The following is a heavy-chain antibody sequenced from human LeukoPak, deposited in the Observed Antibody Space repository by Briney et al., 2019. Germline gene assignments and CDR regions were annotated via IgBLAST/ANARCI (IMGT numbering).Heavy chain of an antibody. Sequence: GGSVRLSCAASGFTFSSYAMSWVRQAPGKGLEWVSAISCSGGSTYYADSVKGRFTISRDNSKNALYLQMNSLRAEDTAVYYCARVTGPTSTVVRGVIIPAFDYWGQGTLVTVSS. CDR2: ISCSGGST. CDR3: ARVTGPTSTVVRGVIIPAFDY. CDR1: GFTFSSYA. V-gene: IGHV3-23*01. D-gene: IGHD3-10*01. J-gene: IGHJ4*02.